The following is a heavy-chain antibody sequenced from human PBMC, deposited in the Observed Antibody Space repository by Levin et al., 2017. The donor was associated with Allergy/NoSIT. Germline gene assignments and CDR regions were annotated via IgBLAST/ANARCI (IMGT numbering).Heavy chain of an antibody. J-gene: IGHJ4*02. D-gene: IGHD3-3*01. Sequence: PGGSLRLSCKASGYTFTSYTISWVRQAPGQGLEWMGWISVYNANTNYAQKLQGRVTMTTDTSTSTAYMELRSLRSDDTAVYYCARVTLDFWSGYSIDYWGQGTLVTVSS. CDR2: ISVYNANT. CDR3: ARVTLDFWSGYSIDY. V-gene: IGHV1-18*01. CDR1: GYTFTSYT.